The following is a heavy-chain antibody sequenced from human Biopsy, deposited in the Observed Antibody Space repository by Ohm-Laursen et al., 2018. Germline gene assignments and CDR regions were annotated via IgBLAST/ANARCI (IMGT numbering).Heavy chain of an antibody. V-gene: IGHV4-34*01. D-gene: IGHD3-22*01. Sequence: SETLSLTCAVYGESFNGYYWSWIRQTPGKGLEGIGEINHSGRTNYNPSLKSRVTISVETSKNQFPLKVRSVTAADTAVYYCVRGVDYYDPYHYYALDVWGQGTTVTVSS. CDR1: GESFNGYY. CDR3: VRGVDYYDPYHYYALDV. J-gene: IGHJ6*02. CDR2: INHSGRT.